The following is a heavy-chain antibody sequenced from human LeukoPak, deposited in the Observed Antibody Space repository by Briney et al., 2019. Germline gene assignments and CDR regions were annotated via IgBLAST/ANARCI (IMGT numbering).Heavy chain of an antibody. Sequence: ASVKVSCKASGYTFTSYGICWVRQAPGQGLEWMGWISAYNGNTNYAQKLQGRVTMTTDTSTSTAYMELRSLRSDDTAVYYCARGESDTAMVSIYYYGMDVWGQGTTVTVSS. CDR1: GYTFTSYG. D-gene: IGHD5-18*01. V-gene: IGHV1-18*01. J-gene: IGHJ6*02. CDR2: ISAYNGNT. CDR3: ARGESDTAMVSIYYYGMDV.